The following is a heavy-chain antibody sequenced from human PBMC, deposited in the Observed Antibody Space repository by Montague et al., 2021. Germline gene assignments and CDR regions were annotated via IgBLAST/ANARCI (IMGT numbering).Heavy chain of an antibody. CDR1: GYSFTRYW. Sequence: QSGAEVKKPGESLKISCKDSGYSFTRYWIGWVRQMPGKGLEWMGIIYPGDSDTRYSPSFQGQVTISADKSISTAYLQWSSLKASDTAMYYCARGRGDGNNWAWDFDYWGQGTLVTVSS. J-gene: IGHJ4*02. CDR2: IYPGDSDT. V-gene: IGHV5-51*01. D-gene: IGHD5-24*01. CDR3: ARGRGDGNNWAWDFDY.